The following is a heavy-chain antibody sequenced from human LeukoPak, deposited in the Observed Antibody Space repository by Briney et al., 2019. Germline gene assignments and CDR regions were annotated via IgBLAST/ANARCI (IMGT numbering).Heavy chain of an antibody. CDR2: IWYDGSNK. V-gene: IGHV3-33*01. D-gene: IGHD6-13*01. Sequence: PGGSLRLSCAASGFTFSSYGMHWVRQAPGKGLEWVAFIWYDGSNKYYADSVKGRFTISGDNSKNTLYLQMNSLRAEDTAVYYCARDSAGNFDYWGQGTLVTVSS. J-gene: IGHJ4*02. CDR3: ARDSAGNFDY. CDR1: GFTFSSYG.